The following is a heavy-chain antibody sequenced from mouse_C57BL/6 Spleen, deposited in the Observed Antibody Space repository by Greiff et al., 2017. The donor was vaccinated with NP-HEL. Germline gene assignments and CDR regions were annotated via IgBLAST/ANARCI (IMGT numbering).Heavy chain of an antibody. CDR2: IYPGSGST. D-gene: IGHD2-12*01. CDR3: ARAGYSGHSVYWYFDV. CDR1: GYTFTSYW. J-gene: IGHJ1*03. V-gene: IGHV1-55*01. Sequence: VQLQESGAELVKPGASVKMSCKASGYTFTSYWINWVKQRPGQGLEWIGDIYPGSGSTNYNEKFKSKATLTVDTSSSTAYMQLSSLTSEDSAVYYCARAGYSGHSVYWYFDVWGTGTTVTVSS.